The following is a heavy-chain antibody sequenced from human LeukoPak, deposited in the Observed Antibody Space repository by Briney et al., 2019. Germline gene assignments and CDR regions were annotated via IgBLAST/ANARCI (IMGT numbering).Heavy chain of an antibody. CDR1: GVPFSSYG. Sequence: GRSLRLSCAASGVPFSSYGMPWVRQAPGKGLEWVAVIWYDGSNKYYADSVKGRFTISRDNSKNTLYLQMNSLRAEDTAVYYCAKDHFAGFDYWGQGTLVTLSS. CDR2: IWYDGSNK. CDR3: AKDHFAGFDY. D-gene: IGHD3-10*01. V-gene: IGHV3-33*06. J-gene: IGHJ4*02.